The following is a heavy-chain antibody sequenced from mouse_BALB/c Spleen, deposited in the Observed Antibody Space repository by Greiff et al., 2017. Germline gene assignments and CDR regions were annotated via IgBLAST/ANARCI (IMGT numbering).Heavy chain of an antibody. J-gene: IGHJ4*01. CDR3: ANGNNYAMDY. D-gene: IGHD2-1*01. Sequence: QVQLQQSGAELVRPGTSVKVSCKASGYAFTNYLIELVKQRPGQGLEWIGVINPGSGGTNYNEKFKGKATLTADKSSSTAYMQLSSLTSDDSAVYFCANGNNYAMDYWGQGTSVTVSS. CDR1: GYAFTNYL. CDR2: INPGSGGT. V-gene: IGHV1-54*01.